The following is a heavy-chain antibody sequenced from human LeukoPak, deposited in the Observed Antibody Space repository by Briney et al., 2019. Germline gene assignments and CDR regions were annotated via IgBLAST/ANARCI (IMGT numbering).Heavy chain of an antibody. CDR1: GYTFTSYY. Sequence: ASVKVSCKASGYTFTSYYMHWVRQAPGQGLEWMGIINPSGGSTSYAQKFQGRVTMTRGTSTSTVYMELSSLRSEDTAVYYCARDAPPGVYCSSTSCQNNWFDPWGQGTLVTVSS. CDR3: ARDAPPGVYCSSTSCQNNWFDP. CDR2: INPSGGST. V-gene: IGHV1-46*01. J-gene: IGHJ5*02. D-gene: IGHD2-2*01.